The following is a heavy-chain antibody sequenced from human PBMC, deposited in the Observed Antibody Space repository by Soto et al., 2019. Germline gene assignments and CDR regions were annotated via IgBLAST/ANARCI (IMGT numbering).Heavy chain of an antibody. Sequence: VQLVESGGGLVQPGGSLRLSCVASGFTFRTYWMAWVRQAPEKGLEWVANIKYDESEKYYVDSVKGRFTVSRDNARSSLFVQMNSLRAEDTAVYYCARVRTEIYYGMDVWGQGTTVTVSS. CDR3: ARVRTEIYYGMDV. J-gene: IGHJ6*02. V-gene: IGHV3-7*05. CDR2: IKYDESEK. CDR1: GFTFRTYW.